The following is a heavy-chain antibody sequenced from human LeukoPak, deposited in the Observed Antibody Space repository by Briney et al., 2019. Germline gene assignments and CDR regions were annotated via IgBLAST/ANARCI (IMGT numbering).Heavy chain of an antibody. Sequence: GGSLRLSCAASGFTVSSNYMSWVRQAPGKGLEWVSVIYSGGSTYYADSVKGRFTISRDNSKNTLYLQMNSLRAEDTAGYYCARDRTVGATGYYGMDVWGQGTTVTVSS. CDR3: ARDRTVGATGYYGMDV. CDR2: IYSGGST. CDR1: GFTVSSNY. J-gene: IGHJ6*02. D-gene: IGHD1-26*01. V-gene: IGHV3-66*01.